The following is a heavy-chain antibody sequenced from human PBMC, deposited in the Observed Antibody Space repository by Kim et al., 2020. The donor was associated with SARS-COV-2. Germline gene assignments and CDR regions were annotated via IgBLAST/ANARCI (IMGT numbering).Heavy chain of an antibody. D-gene: IGHD3-10*01. CDR2: ISGSGGST. Sequence: GGSLRLSCAASGFTFSSYAMSWVRQAPGKGLEWVSAISGSGGSTYYADSVKGRFTISRDNSKNTLYLQMNSLRAEDTAVYYCAKGGRAGYGSGSYSHFDYWGQGTLVTVSS. J-gene: IGHJ4*02. V-gene: IGHV3-23*01. CDR3: AKGGRAGYGSGSYSHFDY. CDR1: GFTFSSYA.